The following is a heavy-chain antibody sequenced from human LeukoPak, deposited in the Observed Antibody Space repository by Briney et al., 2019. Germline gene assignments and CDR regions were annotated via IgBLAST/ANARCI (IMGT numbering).Heavy chain of an antibody. V-gene: IGHV4-59*08. D-gene: IGHD2-2*01. CDR3: ASTSTNTNLNETSIYFDY. CDR2: IYYSGST. CDR1: GGSISSYY. J-gene: IGHJ4*02. Sequence: KPSETLSLTCTVSGGSISSYYWSWIRQPPGKGLEWIGYIYYSGSTHYNPSLKSRVTISVDTSKNQFSLKLSSVTAADTAVYYCASTSTNTNLNETSIYFDYWGQGTLVTVSS.